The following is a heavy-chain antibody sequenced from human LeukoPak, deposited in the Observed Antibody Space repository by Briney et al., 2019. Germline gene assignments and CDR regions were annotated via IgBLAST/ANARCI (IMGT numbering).Heavy chain of an antibody. Sequence: SETLSLTCAVYGGSFSGYYWSWIRQSPGKGLEWIGEINNSGCTNYNPSLKSRVTISVDTSKNQFSLKLSSVTAADTALYYCASLRAYGSQSYALDYWGQGTLVTVSS. V-gene: IGHV4-34*01. D-gene: IGHD3-10*01. CDR2: INNSGCT. J-gene: IGHJ4*02. CDR1: GGSFSGYY. CDR3: ASLRAYGSQSYALDY.